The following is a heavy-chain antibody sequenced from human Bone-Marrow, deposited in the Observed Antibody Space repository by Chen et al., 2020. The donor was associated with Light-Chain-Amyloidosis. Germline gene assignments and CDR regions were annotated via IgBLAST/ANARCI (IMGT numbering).Heavy chain of an antibody. J-gene: IGHJ3*02. CDR3: AKDISYDDILPGYPADAFDI. CDR2: ISGSGCSR. Sequence: EVQLVESGGGLIQRGGSLRLTCAASGFAFSSYAMSWVRQAPGKGLEWVSTISGSGCSRYCGDSVNGRLTISRDNSKNALFLQMISLRAEDTAVYYCAKDISYDDILPGYPADAFDIWGQGTMVTVSS. V-gene: IGHV3-23*04. CDR1: GFAFSSYA. D-gene: IGHD3-9*01.